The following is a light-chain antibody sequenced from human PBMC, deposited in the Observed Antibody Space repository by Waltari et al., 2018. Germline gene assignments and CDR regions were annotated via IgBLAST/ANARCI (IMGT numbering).Light chain of an antibody. CDR2: AAS. CDR1: KSSSDY. V-gene: IGKV1-39*01. CDR3: QQSYS. Sequence: DIQLTHSPSSLSASVGDRVTITCRASKSSSDYLNWYQQKPGKALKLLIYAASTLQSGVPSRFSGSGSGTDFALTISSLQPEDFATYYCQQSYSFGQGTRLEIK. J-gene: IGKJ5*01.